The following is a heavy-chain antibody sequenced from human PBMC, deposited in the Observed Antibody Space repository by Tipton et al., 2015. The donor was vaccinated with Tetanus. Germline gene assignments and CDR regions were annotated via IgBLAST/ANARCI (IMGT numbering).Heavy chain of an antibody. CDR3: ARHEESTDYCDN. CDR1: GGSFSGHY. Sequence: TLSLTCAVYGGSFSGHYWSWMRQPPGKGLEWIGEVHHSGSTKYNPSLKSRVTILADTSKDQFSLRLSSVTAIDTAVYYCARHEESTDYCDNWGQGTLVTVSS. CDR2: VHHSGST. D-gene: IGHD5/OR15-5a*01. J-gene: IGHJ4*02. V-gene: IGHV4-34*01.